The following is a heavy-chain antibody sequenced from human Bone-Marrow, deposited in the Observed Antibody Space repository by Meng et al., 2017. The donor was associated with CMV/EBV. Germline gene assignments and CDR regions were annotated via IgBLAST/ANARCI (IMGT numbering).Heavy chain of an antibody. J-gene: IGHJ4*02. V-gene: IGHV3-30*02. CDR2: IRYDGSNI. CDR3: ARDLRYSSSIDY. Sequence: GGSLRLSCAASGFTFSSFGMHWVRQAPDKGLEWVTFIRYDGSNIYYADSVKGRFTISRDNAKNSLYLQMNSLRAEDTAVYYCARDLRYSSSIDYWGQGTLVTV. CDR1: GFTFSSFG. D-gene: IGHD6-6*01.